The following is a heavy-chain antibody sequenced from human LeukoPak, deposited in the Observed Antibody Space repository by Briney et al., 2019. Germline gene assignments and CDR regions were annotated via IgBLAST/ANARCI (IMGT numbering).Heavy chain of an antibody. CDR2: VDPEDGET. D-gene: IGHD3-10*01. V-gene: IGHV1-69-2*01. CDR3: ATSMVRGVINDY. Sequence: ASVKVSCKVSGYTFTDYYVHWVQQAPGKGLEWMGLVDPEDGETIYAEKFQGRVTITADTSTDTAYMELSSLRSEDTAVYYCATSMVRGVINDYWGQGTLVTVSS. J-gene: IGHJ4*02. CDR1: GYTFTDYY.